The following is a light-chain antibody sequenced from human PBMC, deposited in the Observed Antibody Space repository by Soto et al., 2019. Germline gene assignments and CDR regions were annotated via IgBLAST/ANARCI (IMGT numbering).Light chain of an antibody. CDR1: SSDVGGYNY. CDR3: SSYTSSSTIYV. Sequence: QSALTDPASVSGSPGQSITISCTGTSSDVGGYNYVSWYQQHPGKAPKVMIYDVSNRPSGVSNRLSGSKSGNTASLTISGLQAADEADYYCSSYTSSSTIYVFGTGTTVTVL. V-gene: IGLV2-14*01. J-gene: IGLJ1*01. CDR2: DVS.